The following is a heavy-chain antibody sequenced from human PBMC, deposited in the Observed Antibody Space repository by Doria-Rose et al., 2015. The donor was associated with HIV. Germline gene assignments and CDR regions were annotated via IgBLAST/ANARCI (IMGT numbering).Heavy chain of an antibody. CDR2: INHTGST. J-gene: IGHJ6*02. V-gene: IGHV4-34*01. Sequence: GLERIGEINHTGSTNFNPSLKSRVTISIDTTKSQFALKLSSVTAADTAVYYCARGRKFGYYYYYGVDVWGQGTTVTVSS. D-gene: IGHD3-16*01. CDR3: ARGRKFGYYYYYGVDV.